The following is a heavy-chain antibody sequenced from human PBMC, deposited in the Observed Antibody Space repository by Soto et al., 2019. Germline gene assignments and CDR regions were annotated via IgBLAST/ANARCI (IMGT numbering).Heavy chain of an antibody. CDR1: GFTFSSYG. Sequence: GGSLRLSCAASGFTFSSYGMHWVRQAPGKGLEWVAVIWYDGSNKYNADSVKGRFTISRDNSKNTLYLQMNSLRAEDTAVYYCARDPEPYGDFYPNEYFQHWGQGTLVTVSS. CDR2: IWYDGSNK. CDR3: ARDPEPYGDFYPNEYFQH. D-gene: IGHD4-17*01. V-gene: IGHV3-33*01. J-gene: IGHJ1*01.